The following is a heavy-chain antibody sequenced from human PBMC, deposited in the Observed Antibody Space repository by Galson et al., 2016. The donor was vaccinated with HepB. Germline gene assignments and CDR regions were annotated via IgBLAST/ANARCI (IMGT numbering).Heavy chain of an antibody. V-gene: IGHV4-39*01. CDR2: MFYSGNT. CDR1: GASIRSVSHY. Sequence: SETLSLTCSVSGASIRSVSHYWGWIRQSPGKGLEWIGSMFYSGNTYYNPSLRSRATISVDTSKNQFSLNLNSVTTADTGVYYCARHRPRTNIARAVLGIEYWGQGMLVTVSS. J-gene: IGHJ4*02. D-gene: IGHD1-26*01. CDR3: ARHRPRTNIARAVLGIEY.